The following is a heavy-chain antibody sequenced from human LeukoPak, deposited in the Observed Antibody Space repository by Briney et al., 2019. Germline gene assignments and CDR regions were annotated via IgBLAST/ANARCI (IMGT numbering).Heavy chain of an antibody. J-gene: IGHJ4*02. CDR2: TDEDGSET. Sequence: GGSLRLPCAPSGFPLSRYWMTGFPEAPEGGVVWVVTTDEDGSETYYVGAGRGRFNISRDNAKNSLNLQMNTLRVDDTALYYCARGRAGDWGQGTLVTVYS. D-gene: IGHD6-13*01. CDR3: ARGRAGD. V-gene: IGHV3-7*05. CDR1: GFPLSRYW.